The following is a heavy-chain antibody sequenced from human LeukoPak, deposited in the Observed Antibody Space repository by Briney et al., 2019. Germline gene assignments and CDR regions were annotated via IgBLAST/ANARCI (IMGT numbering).Heavy chain of an antibody. CDR3: ARSENGDYAPSFDY. V-gene: IGHV1-2*02. CDR2: INPNSGGT. CDR1: GYTFTGHY. J-gene: IGHJ4*02. D-gene: IGHD4-17*01. Sequence: GASVKVSCKASGYTFTGHYMHWVRQAPGQGLEWMGWINPNSGGTNYAQKFQGRVTMTRDTSISTAYMELSRLRSDDTAVYYCARSENGDYAPSFDYWGQGTLVTVSS.